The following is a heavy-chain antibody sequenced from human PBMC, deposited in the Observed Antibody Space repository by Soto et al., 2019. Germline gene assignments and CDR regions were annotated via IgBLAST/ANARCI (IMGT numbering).Heavy chain of an antibody. CDR2: ISGSGGST. CDR1: GFTFSSYA. J-gene: IGHJ4*02. Sequence: EVQLLESGGGLVQPGGSLRLSCAASGFTFSSYAMSWVRQAPGKGLEWVSAISGSGGSTYYADSVKGRFNNSRDNSKNALYLQMNSLRAEDTAVYYCAKALRLYDSSGPLDYWGQGTLVTVSS. V-gene: IGHV3-23*01. D-gene: IGHD3-22*01. CDR3: AKALRLYDSSGPLDY.